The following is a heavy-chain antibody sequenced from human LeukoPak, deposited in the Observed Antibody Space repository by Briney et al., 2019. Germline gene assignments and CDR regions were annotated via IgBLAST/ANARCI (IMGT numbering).Heavy chain of an antibody. CDR3: ARCDSSSWFPFDY. D-gene: IGHD6-13*01. CDR2: ISSSSSYI. V-gene: IGHV3-21*01. J-gene: IGHJ4*02. CDR1: GGSISSSS. Sequence: ETLSLTCTVSGGSISSSSYYWGWIRQPPGKGLEWVSSISSSSSYIYYADSVKGRFTISRDNAKNSLYLQMNSLRAEDTAVYYCARCDSSSWFPFDYWGQGTLVTVSS.